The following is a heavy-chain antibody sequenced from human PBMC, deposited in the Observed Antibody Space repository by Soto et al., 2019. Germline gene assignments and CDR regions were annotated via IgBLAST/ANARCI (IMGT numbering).Heavy chain of an antibody. J-gene: IGHJ6*02. V-gene: IGHV1-18*01. CDR1: GYTFSRYG. CDR2: ISGYNGDT. CDR3: AKNGQPPCYYYGMDV. D-gene: IGHD2-8*01. Sequence: QGQLVQSGPEAKKPGASVKVSCKASGYTFSRYGISWVRQAPGQGLEWMGWISGYNGDTKYAQKVTGRITMTIDTSTYTAYMELRSLTSDDTAIYYCAKNGQPPCYYYGMDVWGQGTTVTVSS.